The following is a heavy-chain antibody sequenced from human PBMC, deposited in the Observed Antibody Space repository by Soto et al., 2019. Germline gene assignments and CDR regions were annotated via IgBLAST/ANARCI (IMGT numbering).Heavy chain of an antibody. CDR3: AKDIAASGWYSLDY. CDR1: GFTFDDYT. CDR2: ISWDGGST. J-gene: IGHJ4*02. V-gene: IGHV3-43*01. Sequence: EVQLVESGGVVEQPGGSLRLSCAASGFTFDDYTMHWVRQAPGKGLEWVSLISWDGGSTYYADSVKGRFTISRYNSKNSLYLQMDSLRTEDTALYYCAKDIAASGWYSLDYWGQGTLVTVSS. D-gene: IGHD6-19*01.